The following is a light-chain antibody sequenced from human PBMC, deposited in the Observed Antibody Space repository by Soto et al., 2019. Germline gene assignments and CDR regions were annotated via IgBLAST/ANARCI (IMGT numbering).Light chain of an antibody. CDR3: QQSYSIPIFN. J-gene: IGKJ2*01. V-gene: IGKV1-39*01. CDR1: QTISNY. CDR2: AAS. Sequence: DIQMTQSPSSLSASVGDRVTITCRAGQTISNYLNWYQHKPGKAPKLLIYAASNLDRGVPARFSGSGSGKDFTLTISGLQPEDFANYFCQQSYSIPIFNFGKGTKGDIX.